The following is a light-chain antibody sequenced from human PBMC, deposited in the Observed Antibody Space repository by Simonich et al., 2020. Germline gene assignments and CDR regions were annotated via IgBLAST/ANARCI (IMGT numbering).Light chain of an antibody. V-gene: IGLV2-23*01. CDR3: CSYAGSSTWV. J-gene: IGLJ3*02. Sequence: QSALTQPASVSGSPGQSITISCTGTSSDVGSYNLVSWYQQHPGKAPNLMIDEGSKLPSGVSKRFSGSKSGNTASLTISGLQAEDEADYYCCSYAGSSTWVFGGGTKLTVL. CDR1: SSDVGSYNL. CDR2: EGS.